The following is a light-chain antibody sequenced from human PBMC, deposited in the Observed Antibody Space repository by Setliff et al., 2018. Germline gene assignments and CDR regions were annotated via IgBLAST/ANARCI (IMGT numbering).Light chain of an antibody. Sequence: QSALTQPASVSGSPGQSITIPCTGTSSDVGYYNYVSWYQQHPGKAPKLMIYEVSNRPSGVSNRFSGSKSGNTASLTISGLQAEDEADYYCSSYTSSSTRGFGTGTKGTVL. CDR1: SSDVGYYNY. J-gene: IGLJ1*01. V-gene: IGLV2-14*01. CDR3: SSYTSSSTRG. CDR2: EVS.